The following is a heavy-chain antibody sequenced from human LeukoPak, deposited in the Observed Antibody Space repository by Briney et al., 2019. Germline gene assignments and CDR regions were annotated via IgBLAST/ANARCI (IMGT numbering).Heavy chain of an antibody. Sequence: ASVKVSCKASGYTFTGYYMHWVRQAPGQGLEWMAWIRGNNDNTKYAQKFQGRVTLTTDTSTSTAYMELRGLTSDDMAVYYCVRDSEYSPDYWGQGTLVTVSP. CDR1: GYTFTGYY. V-gene: IGHV1-18*03. J-gene: IGHJ4*02. CDR2: IRGNNDNT. CDR3: VRDSEYSPDY. D-gene: IGHD5-12*01.